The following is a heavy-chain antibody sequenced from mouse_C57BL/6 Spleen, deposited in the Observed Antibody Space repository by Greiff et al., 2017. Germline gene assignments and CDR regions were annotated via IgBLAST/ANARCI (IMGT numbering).Heavy chain of an antibody. V-gene: IGHV3-6*01. CDR3: ARESLAPYFDY. CDR1: GYSITSGYY. J-gene: IGHJ2*01. D-gene: IGHD6-1*01. CDR2: ISYDGSN. Sequence: EVKLEESGPGLVKPSQSLSLTCSVTGYSITSGYYWNWIRQFPGNKLEWMGYISYDGSNNYNPSLKNRISITRDTSKNQFFLKLNSVTTEDTATYYCARESLAPYFDYWGQGTTLTVSS.